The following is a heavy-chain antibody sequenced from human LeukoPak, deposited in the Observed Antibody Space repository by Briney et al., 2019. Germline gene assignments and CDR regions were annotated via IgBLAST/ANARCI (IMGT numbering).Heavy chain of an antibody. CDR2: INHSGST. CDR3: ARSAGITGTTRYDY. J-gene: IGHJ4*02. Sequence: SETLSLTCAVYGGSFSGYYWSWIRQPPGKGLEWIGEINHSGSTNYNPSLKSRVTIPVDTSKNQFSLKLSSVTAADTAVYYCARSAGITGTTRYDYWGQGTLVTVSS. CDR1: GGSFSGYY. D-gene: IGHD1-7*01. V-gene: IGHV4-34*01.